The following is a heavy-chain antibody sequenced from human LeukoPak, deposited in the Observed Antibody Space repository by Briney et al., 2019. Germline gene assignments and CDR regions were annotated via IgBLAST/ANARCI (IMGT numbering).Heavy chain of an antibody. CDR2: SNHSGST. J-gene: IGHJ4*02. D-gene: IGHD4-17*01. CDR3: ARGGPTGLRGYYFDY. Sequence: PSETLSLTCAVYGGSFSSYYWSWIRQPPGKGLEWIGESNHSGSTKYNPSLESRVTISVDTSKKQFSLKVNSVTAADTAVYYCARGGPTGLRGYYFDYWGQGTLVTVSS. CDR1: GGSFSSYY. V-gene: IGHV4-34*01.